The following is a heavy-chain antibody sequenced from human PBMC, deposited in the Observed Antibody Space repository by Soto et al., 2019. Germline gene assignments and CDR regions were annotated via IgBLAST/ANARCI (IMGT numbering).Heavy chain of an antibody. CDR1: GYTFTGYY. D-gene: IGHD6-19*01. J-gene: IGHJ5*02. V-gene: IGHV1-2*04. Sequence: QVQLVQSGAEVKKPGASVKVSCKASGYTFTGYYMHWVRQAPGQGLEWMGWINPNSGGTNYTQKFQGWVTMTRDTSISTAYMELSRLRSDDTAVYYCARSRPIDIAVAGNWFDPWGQGTLVTVSS. CDR3: ARSRPIDIAVAGNWFDP. CDR2: INPNSGGT.